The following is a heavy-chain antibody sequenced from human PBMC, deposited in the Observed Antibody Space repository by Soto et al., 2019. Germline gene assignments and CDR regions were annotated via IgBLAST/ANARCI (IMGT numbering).Heavy chain of an antibody. CDR1: GYTFSNYD. J-gene: IGHJ3*02. Sequence: WASVKVSCKASGYTFSNYDINWVRQATGQGLEWMGWLNPNTDKTGSAQKFQGRVTMTRNTSISTAYLELSGLRSDDTAVYYCARGIKGLPPSAFDIWGQGTRVTVSS. CDR2: LNPNTDKT. D-gene: IGHD5-12*01. V-gene: IGHV1-8*01. CDR3: ARGIKGLPPSAFDI.